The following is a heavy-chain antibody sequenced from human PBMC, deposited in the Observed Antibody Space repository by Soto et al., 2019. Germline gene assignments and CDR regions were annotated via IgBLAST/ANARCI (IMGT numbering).Heavy chain of an antibody. Sequence: GGSLRLSCAASGFTFSSYAMSWVRQAPGKGLEWVSAISGSGGSTYYADSVKGRFTISRDNSKNTLYLQMNSLRAEDTAVYYCAKNLIGVIAAAGTPYYFDYWGQGTLATVSS. D-gene: IGHD6-13*01. CDR2: ISGSGGST. J-gene: IGHJ4*02. CDR3: AKNLIGVIAAAGTPYYFDY. CDR1: GFTFSSYA. V-gene: IGHV3-23*01.